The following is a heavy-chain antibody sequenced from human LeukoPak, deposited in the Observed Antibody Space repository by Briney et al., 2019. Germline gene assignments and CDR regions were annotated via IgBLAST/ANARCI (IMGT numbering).Heavy chain of an antibody. V-gene: IGHV3-23*01. CDR2: ISGSGGST. CDR3: ARASMVRGADYYYYYMDV. J-gene: IGHJ6*03. Sequence: PGGSLRLSXAASGFTFSSYAMSWVRQAPGKGLEWVSAISGSGGSTYYADSVEGRFTISRDNSKNTLYLQMNSLRAEDTAVYYCARASMVRGADYYYYYMDVWGKGTTVTVSS. CDR1: GFTFSSYA. D-gene: IGHD3-10*01.